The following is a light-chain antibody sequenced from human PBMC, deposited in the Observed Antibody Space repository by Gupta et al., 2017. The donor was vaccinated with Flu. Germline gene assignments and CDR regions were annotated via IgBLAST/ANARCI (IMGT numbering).Light chain of an antibody. Sequence: QSALTQPASVSGSPGQSITISCTETSSDVGAYTYVSWYQQRPGKAPKLMIYAVSNRPSGVSNRFSGSKSGNTASLTISGLQAEDEADYYCSSYTSGSAIIVVFGGGTKLTVL. J-gene: IGLJ2*01. CDR1: SSDVGAYTY. CDR2: AVS. CDR3: SSYTSGSAIIVV. V-gene: IGLV2-14*01.